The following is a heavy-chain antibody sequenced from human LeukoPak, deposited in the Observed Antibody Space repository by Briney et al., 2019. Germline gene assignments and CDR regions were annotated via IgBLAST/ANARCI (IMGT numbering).Heavy chain of an antibody. CDR1: DGSLNYYY. CDR2: INPSEDS. J-gene: IGHJ3*02. Sequence: SQTLSLTCGVYDGSLNYYYWNWIRQPPGKGLEWGGEINPSEDSNYNPSPKSRVTITVDASKKQFYLRLSSVTAADTAVYYCERARRGGYRVRDAFDIWGKGTKVIVSS. D-gene: IGHD5-12*01. V-gene: IGHV4-34*01. CDR3: ERARRGGYRVRDAFDI.